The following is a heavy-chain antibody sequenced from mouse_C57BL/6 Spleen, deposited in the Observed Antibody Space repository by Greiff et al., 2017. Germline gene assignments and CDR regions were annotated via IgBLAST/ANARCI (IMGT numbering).Heavy chain of an antibody. CDR3: ARRNTVVPGGYFDV. J-gene: IGHJ1*03. CDR2: IYPGDGDT. Sequence: QVQLQQSGAELVKPGASVKISCKASGYAFSSSWMNWVKQRPGKGLEWIGQIYPGDGDTNYNGKFKGKATLTADKSSSTAYMQLSSLTSEDSAVYFCARRNTVVPGGYFDVWGTGTTVTVSS. V-gene: IGHV1-80*01. D-gene: IGHD1-1*01. CDR1: GYAFSSSW.